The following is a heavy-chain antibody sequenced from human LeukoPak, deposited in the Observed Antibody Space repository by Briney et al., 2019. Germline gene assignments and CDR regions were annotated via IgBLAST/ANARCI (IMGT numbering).Heavy chain of an antibody. CDR2: INPSGGST. J-gene: IGHJ4*02. D-gene: IGHD5-18*01. CDR3: ANSGYSYGYGVGYFDY. CDR1: GYTFTSYY. Sequence: ASVKVSCKASGYTFTSYYMHWVRQAPGQGLEWMGIINPSGGSTSYAQKFQGRVTITADKSTSTAYMELSSLRSEDTAVYYCANSGYSYGYGVGYFDYWGQGTLVTVSS. V-gene: IGHV1-46*01.